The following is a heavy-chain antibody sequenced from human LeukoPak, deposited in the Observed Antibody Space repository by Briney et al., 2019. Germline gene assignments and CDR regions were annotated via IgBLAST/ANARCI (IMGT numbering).Heavy chain of an antibody. CDR2: INSDSGGT. CDR1: VYTFTGHY. V-gene: IGHV1-2*02. D-gene: IGHD1-1*01. CDR3: ARGRVHSWSDAFDI. J-gene: IGHJ3*02. Sequence: ASVKVSCKASVYTFTGHYMHWVRQAPGQGLEWMGGINSDSGGTKYAQKFQGSVIITRVTSTSTAYMELSRLKSDDPAVYYCARGRVHSWSDAFDIWGQGTTVTVSS.